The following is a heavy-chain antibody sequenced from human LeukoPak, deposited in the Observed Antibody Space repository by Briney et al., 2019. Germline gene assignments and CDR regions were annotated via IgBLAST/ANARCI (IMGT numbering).Heavy chain of an antibody. V-gene: IGHV3-21*01. CDR3: ARGGGLEMATIILDY. D-gene: IGHD5-24*01. CDR2: ISSSSSYI. Sequence: GGSLRLSCAASGFTFSSYSMNWVRQAPGKGLEWVSSISSSSSYIYYADSVKGRFTISRDNAKNTLYLQMNSLRAEDTAVYYCARGGGLEMATIILDYWGQGTLVTVSS. J-gene: IGHJ4*02. CDR1: GFTFSSYS.